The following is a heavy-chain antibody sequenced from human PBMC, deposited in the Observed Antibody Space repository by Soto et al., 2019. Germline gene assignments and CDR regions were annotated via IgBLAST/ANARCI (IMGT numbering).Heavy chain of an antibody. CDR2: ISGSGGNT. Sequence: EVQLLQSGGGLVQPGGSLRLSCAASGFTFSSFAMTWVRQAPGKGLEWVASISGSGGNTFYADPVKGRFTTSRDNSRTTVDLQMNSLRAEDTAVYYCAKEMVTMEGYYGMDGWGQGTTVTVSS. CDR1: GFTFSSFA. J-gene: IGHJ6*02. CDR3: AKEMVTMEGYYGMDG. D-gene: IGHD2-15*01. V-gene: IGHV3-23*01.